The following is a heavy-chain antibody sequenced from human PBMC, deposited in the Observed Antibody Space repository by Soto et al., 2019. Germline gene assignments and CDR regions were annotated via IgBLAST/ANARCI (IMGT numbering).Heavy chain of an antibody. CDR1: GFTFSSYS. CDR2: ISSSSSYI. Sequence: GGSLRLSCAASGFTFSSYSMNWVRQAPGKGLEWVSSISSSSSYIYYADSVKGRFTISRDNAKNSLYLQMNSLRAEDTAVYYCARDLDRDILTGYYYGNWFDPWGQGTLVTVSS. D-gene: IGHD3-9*01. CDR3: ARDLDRDILTGYYYGNWFDP. J-gene: IGHJ5*02. V-gene: IGHV3-21*01.